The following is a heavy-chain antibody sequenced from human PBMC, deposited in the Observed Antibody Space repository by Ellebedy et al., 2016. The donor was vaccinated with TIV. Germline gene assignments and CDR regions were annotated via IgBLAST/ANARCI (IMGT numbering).Heavy chain of an antibody. D-gene: IGHD1-7*01. CDR2: INNSGST. CDR3: ARGSGSITGTTYELYGMDV. Sequence: SETLSLTCAVYGGSFSGYYWSWIRQPPGKGLEWIGEINNSGSTNYNPSLKSRVTISVDTSTNQFSLKLSSVTAADTAVYYCARGSGSITGTTYELYGMDVWGQGTTVTVSS. CDR1: GGSFSGYY. V-gene: IGHV4-34*01. J-gene: IGHJ6*02.